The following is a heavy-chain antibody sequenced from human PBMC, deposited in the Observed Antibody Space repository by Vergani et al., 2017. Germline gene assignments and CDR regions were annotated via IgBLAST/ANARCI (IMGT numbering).Heavy chain of an antibody. Sequence: QVQLQESGPGLVKPSQTLSLTCTVSGSSISSGSYYWSWIRQPAGKGLEWIGRIYTSGSTNYNPSLKSRVTISVDTSKNKFSLKLSSVTAADTAVYYCARDLMAYYYDSSGSTLYWYFDLWGRGTLVTVSS. CDR2: IYTSGST. CDR1: GSSISSGSYY. D-gene: IGHD3-22*01. V-gene: IGHV4-61*02. CDR3: ARDLMAYYYDSSGSTLYWYFDL. J-gene: IGHJ2*01.